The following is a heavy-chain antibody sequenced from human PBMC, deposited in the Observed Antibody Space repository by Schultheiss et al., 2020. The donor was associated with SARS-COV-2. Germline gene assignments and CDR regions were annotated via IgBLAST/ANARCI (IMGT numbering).Heavy chain of an antibody. CDR1: GYTFTSYG. CDR2: MNPNSGNT. J-gene: IGHJ6*02. Sequence: ASVKVSCKASGYTFTSYGISWVRQAPGQGLEWMGWMNPNSGNTGYAQKFQGRVTMTRNTSISTAYMELSSLRSEDTAVYYCARDLVATMQFASFVYYYYGMDVWGQGTTVTVSS. D-gene: IGHD5-24*01. CDR3: ARDLVATMQFASFVYYYYGMDV. V-gene: IGHV1-8*02.